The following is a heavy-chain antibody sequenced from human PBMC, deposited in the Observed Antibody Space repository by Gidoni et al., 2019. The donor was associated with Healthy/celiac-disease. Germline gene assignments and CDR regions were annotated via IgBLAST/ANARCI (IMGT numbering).Heavy chain of an antibody. Sequence: QVQLVQSGAEVKKPGASVKVSCKASGYTFTGYYMHWVRQAPGQGLEWMGWINPNSGGTNYAQKFQGRVTMTRDTSISTAYMELSRLRSDDTAVYYCARVICSTSCYYYYYYGMDVWGQGTTVTVSS. J-gene: IGHJ6*02. D-gene: IGHD2-2*01. V-gene: IGHV1-2*02. CDR2: INPNSGGT. CDR3: ARVICSTSCYYYYYYGMDV. CDR1: GYTFTGYY.